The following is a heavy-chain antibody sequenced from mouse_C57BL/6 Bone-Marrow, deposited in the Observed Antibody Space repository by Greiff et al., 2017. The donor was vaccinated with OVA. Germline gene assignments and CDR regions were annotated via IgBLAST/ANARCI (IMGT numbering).Heavy chain of an antibody. J-gene: IGHJ1*03. Sequence: EVKVEESGGGLVKPGGSLKLSCAASGFTFSDYGMHWVRQAPEKGLEWVAYISSGSSTIYYADTVKGRFTISRDNAKNTLFRQMTSLRSEDTAMYYCARINYWYFDVWGTGTTVTVSS. CDR3: ARINYWYFDV. V-gene: IGHV5-17*01. CDR2: ISSGSSTI. CDR1: GFTFSDYG.